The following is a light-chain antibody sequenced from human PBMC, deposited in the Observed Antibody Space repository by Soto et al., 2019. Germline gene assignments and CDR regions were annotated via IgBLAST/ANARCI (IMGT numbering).Light chain of an antibody. Sequence: QSALTQPPSASGSPGQSVTISCTGTSSDIGGYNYVSWYQQHPGKVPKLMIYEVSKRPSGVPDRFSGSKSGNTASLTVSGLQAEDEADYYCNSYASSNNVVFGGVTKLTVL. CDR3: NSYASSNNVV. CDR1: SSDIGGYNY. CDR2: EVS. J-gene: IGLJ2*01. V-gene: IGLV2-8*01.